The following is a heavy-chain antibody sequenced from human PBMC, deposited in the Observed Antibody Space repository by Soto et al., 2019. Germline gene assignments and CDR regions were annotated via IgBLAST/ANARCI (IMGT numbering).Heavy chain of an antibody. D-gene: IGHD6-13*01. CDR1: VDSITTYY. J-gene: IGHJ6*02. V-gene: IGHV4-4*07. CDR2: IDASGNT. Sequence: PSETLSLTCTDSVDSITTYYWSWIRQPAGKGLEWIGRIDASGNTNYNPSLNSRVTMSIDTSKKQFSLKLTSVTAADTAIYYCARYSNNWFQTEGMDVWGQGTTVTVSS. CDR3: ARYSNNWFQTEGMDV.